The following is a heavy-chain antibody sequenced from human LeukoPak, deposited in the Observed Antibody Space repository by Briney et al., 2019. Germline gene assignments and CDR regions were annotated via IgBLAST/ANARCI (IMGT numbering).Heavy chain of an antibody. Sequence: GGSLRLSCAASGFTFSSYWMSWVRQAPGKGLEWVANIKQDGSEKYYVDSVKGRFTISRDNAKNSLYLQMNSLRAEDTAVYYCVRDHTQQWLVPYYFDYWGQGTLVTVSS. CDR3: VRDHTQQWLVPYYFDY. CDR1: GFTFSSYW. V-gene: IGHV3-7*01. CDR2: IKQDGSEK. D-gene: IGHD6-19*01. J-gene: IGHJ4*02.